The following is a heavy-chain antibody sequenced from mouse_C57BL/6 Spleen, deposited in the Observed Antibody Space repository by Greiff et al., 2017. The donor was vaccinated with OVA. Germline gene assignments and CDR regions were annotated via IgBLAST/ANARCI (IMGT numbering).Heavy chain of an antibody. CDR2: IYPGSGST. Sequence: QVQLQQPGAELVKPGASVKMSCKASGYTFTSYWITWVKQRPGQGLEWIGDIYPGSGSTNYNEKFKRKATLTVDKSSSTAYMQLSSLTSEDSAVYYCARGGDYGQAWFAYWGQGTLVTVAA. D-gene: IGHD2-4*01. J-gene: IGHJ3*01. CDR3: ARGGDYGQAWFAY. V-gene: IGHV1-55*01. CDR1: GYTFTSYW.